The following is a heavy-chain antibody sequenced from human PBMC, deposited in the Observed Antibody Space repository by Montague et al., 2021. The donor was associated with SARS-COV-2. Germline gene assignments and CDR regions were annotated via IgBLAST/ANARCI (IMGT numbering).Heavy chain of an antibody. V-gene: IGHV2-5*02. D-gene: IGHD7-27*01. CDR3: AHRRPLWGYFDY. J-gene: IGHJ4*02. CDR2: IYWDDDK. CDR1: GFSLSTSGVG. Sequence: PALVKPTQTLTLTCTLSGFSLSTSGVGVGWTRQPPGKAPEWLALIYWDDDKRYSPSLKSRLTITKDTSKNRVVLTMTNMDPVDTATYYCAHRRPLWGYFDYWGQGTLVTVSS.